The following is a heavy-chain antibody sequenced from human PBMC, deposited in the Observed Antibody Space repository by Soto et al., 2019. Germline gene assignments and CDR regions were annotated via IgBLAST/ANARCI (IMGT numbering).Heavy chain of an antibody. CDR1: GFTFSNYA. J-gene: IGHJ5*02. D-gene: IGHD3-3*01. CDR2: ISGSGGST. V-gene: IGHV3-23*01. Sequence: EVQLLESGGGLVQPGGSLRLSCAASGFTFSNYAMSWVRQAPGKGLEWVSAISGSGGSTSYADSVKGRFTISRDNSKNPLYLQMNSLRAEDTAIYYCANQRYYDFWSGYYEDWFDPWGQGTLVTVSS. CDR3: ANQRYYDFWSGYYEDWFDP.